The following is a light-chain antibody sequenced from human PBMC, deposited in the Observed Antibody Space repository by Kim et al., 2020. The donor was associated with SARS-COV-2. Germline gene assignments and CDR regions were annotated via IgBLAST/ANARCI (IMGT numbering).Light chain of an antibody. CDR1: QSVGSW. J-gene: IGKJ1*01. V-gene: IGKV1-5*03. CDR3: KQYENYWT. CDR2: QAS. Sequence: DIQMTQSPSTLSAFVGNRVTITCRASQSVGSWLAWYQQKPGKAPKLLIYQASKLASGVPSKFSGSGSGTDFTLTISNLQPDDSAIYYCKQYENYWTFGPGTKVDIK.